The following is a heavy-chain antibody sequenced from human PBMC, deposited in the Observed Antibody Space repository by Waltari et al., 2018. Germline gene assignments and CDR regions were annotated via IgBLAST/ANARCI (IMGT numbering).Heavy chain of an antibody. Sequence: EVQLVESGGGLVKPGGSLRLSCAASGFTFSNAWMSWVRQAPGKGLEWVGRIKSKTDGGTTDYAAPVKGRFTISRDDSKNTLYLQMNSLKTEDTAVYYCGRSELERRGYYYYYYMDVWGKGTTVTVSS. CDR1: GFTFSNAW. V-gene: IGHV3-15*01. CDR2: IKSKTDGGTT. J-gene: IGHJ6*03. CDR3: GRSELERRGYYYYYYMDV. D-gene: IGHD1-1*01.